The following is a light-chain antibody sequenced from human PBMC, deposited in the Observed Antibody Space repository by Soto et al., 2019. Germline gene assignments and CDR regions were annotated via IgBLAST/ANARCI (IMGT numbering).Light chain of an antibody. Sequence: DIVMTQSPDSLAVSLGERATIDCKSSQSVLYSSNNKNYLAWYQQKPGQSPKLLIYWASTRESGVPDRFSGSGYGTDFTLTISSLQAEDEAVYYCQQYYYTCTFGEGTKVEI. CDR2: WAS. J-gene: IGKJ4*02. CDR3: QQYYYTCT. CDR1: QSVLYSSNNKNY. V-gene: IGKV4-1*01.